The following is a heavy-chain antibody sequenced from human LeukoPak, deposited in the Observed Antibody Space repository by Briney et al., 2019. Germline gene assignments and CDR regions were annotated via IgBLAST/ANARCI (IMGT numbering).Heavy chain of an antibody. CDR1: GFTFSSYW. V-gene: IGHV3-7*01. D-gene: IGHD2-2*01. J-gene: IGHJ4*02. CDR2: IKQDGSEK. Sequence: GGSLRLSCAASGFTFSSYWMSWVHQAPGKGLEWVANIKQDGSEKYYVDSVKGRFTISRDNAKNSLYLQMNSLRAGDTAVYYCAKVVVVPGASYYFDYWGQGTLVTVSS. CDR3: AKVVVVPGASYYFDY.